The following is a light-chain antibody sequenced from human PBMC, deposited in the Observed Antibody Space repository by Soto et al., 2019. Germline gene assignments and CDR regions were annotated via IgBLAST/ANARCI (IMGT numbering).Light chain of an antibody. CDR1: QSASSSY. CDR2: GAS. J-gene: IGKJ1*01. V-gene: IGKV3-20*01. CDR3: QQYSISPGT. Sequence: DIVLTQSPGTLSLSPGERATLSCRASQSASSSYLAWYQQKPGQAPMLLIYGASSRATGIPDRFSGSGSGTDFTLTISRLEPEDFSVYYCQQYSISPGTFGQGTKVEIK.